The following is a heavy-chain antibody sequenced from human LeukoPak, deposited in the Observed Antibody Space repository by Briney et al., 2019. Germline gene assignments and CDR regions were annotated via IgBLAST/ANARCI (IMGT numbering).Heavy chain of an antibody. V-gene: IGHV3-7*01. J-gene: IGHJ6*03. CDR1: GFTFNNAW. Sequence: GGSLRLSCAASGFTFNNAWMSWVRQAPGKGLEWVANIKQDGSEKYYVDSVKGRFTISRDNAKNSLYLQMNSLRAEDTAVYYCARRLVVTPLRPYYYYYYYYMDVWGKGTTVTISS. CDR2: IKQDGSEK. D-gene: IGHD2-15*01. CDR3: ARRLVVTPLRPYYYYYYYYMDV.